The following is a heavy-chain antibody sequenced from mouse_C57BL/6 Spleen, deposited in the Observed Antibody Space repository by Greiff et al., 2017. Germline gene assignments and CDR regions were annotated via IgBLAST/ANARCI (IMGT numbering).Heavy chain of an antibody. D-gene: IGHD2-5*01. Sequence: QVQLQQSGAELVRPGASVTLSCKASGYTFTDYEMHWVKQTPVHGLEWIGSIDPETGGTAYNQTFKGKAILTVDKSSSPAYMGSRSLTYEDSAVYYCTRYGYSNYPWFAYWGHGTLVTVSA. CDR3: TRYGYSNYPWFAY. J-gene: IGHJ3*01. CDR1: GYTFTDYE. V-gene: IGHV1-15*01. CDR2: IDPETGGT.